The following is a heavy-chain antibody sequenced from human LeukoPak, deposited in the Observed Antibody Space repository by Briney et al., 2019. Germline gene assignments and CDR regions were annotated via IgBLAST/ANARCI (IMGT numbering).Heavy chain of an antibody. D-gene: IGHD4/OR15-4a*01. CDR2: INPNSGGT. J-gene: IGHJ4*02. V-gene: IGHV1-2*02. CDR1: GYTFTGYY. CDR3: ARGTVLTWPLDY. Sequence: ASVKVSCKASGYTFTGYYMHWVRQAPGQGLEWMGWINPNSGGTNYAQKFQGRVTMTRDTSISTAYMELSRLRSDDTAVYYCARGTVLTWPLDYWGQRTLVTVSS.